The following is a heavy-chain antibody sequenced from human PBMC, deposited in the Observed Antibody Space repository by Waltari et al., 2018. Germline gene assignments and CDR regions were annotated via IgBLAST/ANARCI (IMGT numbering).Heavy chain of an antibody. Sequence: QLQLQESGPGLVKPSETLSLTCTVSGVSISSSSYYWGWIRQPPGKGLEWIGSIYYSGSTYYNPSLKSRVTISVDTSKNQFSLKLSSVTAADTAVYYCARGVGSAAEFDYWGQGTLVTVSS. CDR2: IYYSGST. J-gene: IGHJ4*02. CDR1: GVSISSSSYY. V-gene: IGHV4-39*07. D-gene: IGHD2-2*01. CDR3: ARGVGSAAEFDY.